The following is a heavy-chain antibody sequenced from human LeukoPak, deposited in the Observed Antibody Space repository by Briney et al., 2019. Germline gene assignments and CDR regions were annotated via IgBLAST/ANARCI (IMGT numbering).Heavy chain of an antibody. D-gene: IGHD3-10*01. V-gene: IGHV5-51*01. CDR3: ARHGHYGSGGYYYMDV. CDR1: GYSFTSYW. Sequence: GESLKISCMGSGYSFTSYWIGWVRQMPGKGLEWMGIIYPGDSDTRYSPSFQGQVTISADKSISTAYLQWSSLKASDTAMYYCARHGHYGSGGYYYMDVWGKGTTVTVSS. J-gene: IGHJ6*03. CDR2: IYPGDSDT.